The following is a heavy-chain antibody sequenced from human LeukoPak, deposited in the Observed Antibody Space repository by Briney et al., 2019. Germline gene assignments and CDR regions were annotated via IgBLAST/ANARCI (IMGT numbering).Heavy chain of an antibody. CDR3: AKDIGGGTTPSGYFDY. J-gene: IGHJ4*02. D-gene: IGHD1-14*01. V-gene: IGHV3-30*04. CDR1: GFTFSSYA. Sequence: PGGSLRLSCAASGFTFSSYAMHWVRQAPGKGLEWVAAISYDGSNKYSADSVKGRFTISRDNSKNSLYLQMNSLRAEDTALYYCAKDIGGGTTPSGYFDYWGQGTLVTVSS. CDR2: ISYDGSNK.